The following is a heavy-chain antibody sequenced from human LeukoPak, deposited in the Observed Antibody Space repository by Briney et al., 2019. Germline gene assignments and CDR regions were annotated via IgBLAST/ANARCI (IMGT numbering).Heavy chain of an antibody. CDR1: GFIFRNYA. V-gene: IGHV3-23*01. CDR3: AKWGDYDILTGYYVSDF. D-gene: IGHD3-9*01. CDR2: ITGSGDTT. Sequence: GSLRLSCAASGFIFRNYAMSWVGQAPGKGLEWVSAITGSGDTTYYADSVKGRFTISRDNSKNTLYVEMNTLRAEDTAVYYCAKWGDYDILTGYYVSDFWGQGTLVTVSS. J-gene: IGHJ4*02.